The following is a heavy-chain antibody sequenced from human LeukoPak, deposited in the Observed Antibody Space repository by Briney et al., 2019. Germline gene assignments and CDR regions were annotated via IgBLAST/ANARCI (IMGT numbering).Heavy chain of an antibody. CDR1: GGTFSSYA. V-gene: IGHV1-69*06. CDR3: AREGPKTTVTDRPYYYYYYMDV. CDR2: IIPIFGTA. J-gene: IGHJ6*03. D-gene: IGHD4-17*01. Sequence: ASVKVSCKASGGTFSSYAISWVRQAPGQGLEWMGGIIPIFGTANYAQKFQGRVTITADKSTSTAYMELSSLRSEDTAVYYCAREGPKTTVTDRPYYYYYYMDVWGKGTTVTVSS.